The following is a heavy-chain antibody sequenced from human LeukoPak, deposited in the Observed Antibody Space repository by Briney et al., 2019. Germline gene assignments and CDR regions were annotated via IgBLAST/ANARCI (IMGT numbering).Heavy chain of an antibody. Sequence: GESLKISCKGSGYSFSSYWIDWVRQMPGKGLEWMGIVYPGDSDTRYSPSFQGQVTISADKSISTAYLQWSSLKASDTAMYYCASSSGYYYKTFDYWGQGTLVTVSS. V-gene: IGHV5-51*01. CDR2: VYPGDSDT. D-gene: IGHD3-22*01. CDR1: GYSFSSYW. CDR3: ASSSGYYYKTFDY. J-gene: IGHJ4*02.